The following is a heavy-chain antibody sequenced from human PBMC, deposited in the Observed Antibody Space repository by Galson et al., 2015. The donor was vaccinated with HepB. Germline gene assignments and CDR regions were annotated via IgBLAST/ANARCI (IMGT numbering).Heavy chain of an antibody. CDR3: ARPGGRCAAAGTCFDS. CDR1: GFTFSHYK. V-gene: IGHV3-21*01. CDR2: IDRSSDYI. D-gene: IGHD6-13*01. Sequence: SLRLSCAASGFTFSHYKMNWVRQAPGKGLEWVSSIDRSSDYIYYADSVRGRFTISRDNAKNSLYLQMDSLRVEDTAVYYCARPGGRCAAAGTCFDSWGQGTLVTVSS. J-gene: IGHJ4*02.